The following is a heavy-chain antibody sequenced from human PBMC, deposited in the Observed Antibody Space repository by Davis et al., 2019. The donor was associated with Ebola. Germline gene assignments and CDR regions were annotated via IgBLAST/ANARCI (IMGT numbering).Heavy chain of an antibody. CDR3: ARDDRGDSSSLYYYGMDV. J-gene: IGHJ6*02. Sequence: GESLKISCAASGFTFSSYDMHWVRQAPGKGLEWVAVIWYDGSNKYYADSVKGRFTISRDNSKNTLYLQMNSLRAEDTAVYYCARDDRGDSSSLYYYGMDVWGQGTTVTVSS. V-gene: IGHV3-33*01. D-gene: IGHD6-6*01. CDR2: IWYDGSNK. CDR1: GFTFSSYD.